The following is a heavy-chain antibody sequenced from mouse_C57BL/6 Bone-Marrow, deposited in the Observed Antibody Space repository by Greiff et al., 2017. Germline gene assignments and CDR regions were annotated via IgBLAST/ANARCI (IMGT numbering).Heavy chain of an antibody. CDR2: IYPRSGNT. CDR3: ASDQATCMDD. J-gene: IGHJ4*01. V-gene: IGHV1-81*01. CDR1: GYTFTSYG. Sequence: VQLQQSGAELARPGASVKLSCTASGYTFTSYGISWVKQRTGQGLEWIGEIYPRSGNTYYNEQFKGKATLTADKSSSTAYMELRSLTSEDSAVYFGASDQATCMDDWGQGTSVTVSS. D-gene: IGHD3-2*02.